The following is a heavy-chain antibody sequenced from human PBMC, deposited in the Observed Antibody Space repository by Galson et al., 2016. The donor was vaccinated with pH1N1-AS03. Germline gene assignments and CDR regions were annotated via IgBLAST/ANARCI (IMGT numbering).Heavy chain of an antibody. CDR3: ARGPPGASVAYYSGMDV. CDR1: GDSISNGGYS. Sequence: TLSLTCAVSGDSISNGGYSWSWIRQPPGKGLEWIGYIFHSGTTFYTPSLKSRVTMSVDRPSNQFSLRLISVTAADTAVYYRARGPPGASVAYYSGMDVWGPGTIVIVSS. D-gene: IGHD4/OR15-4a*01. V-gene: IGHV4-30-2*01. J-gene: IGHJ6*02. CDR2: IFHSGTT.